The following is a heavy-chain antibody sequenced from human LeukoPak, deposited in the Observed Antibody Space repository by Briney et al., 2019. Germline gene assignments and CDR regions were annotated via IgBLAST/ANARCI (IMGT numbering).Heavy chain of an antibody. CDR3: ARGARRSSSSGNWGHDAFDI. CDR2: IIPISGTA. D-gene: IGHD6-6*01. Sequence: ASVKVSCKASGGTFSSYAISWVRQAPGQGLEWMGGIIPISGTANYAQKFQGRVTITADESTSTAYMELSSLRSEDTAVYYCARGARRSSSSGNWGHDAFDIWGQRTMVTVSS. J-gene: IGHJ3*02. V-gene: IGHV1-69*13. CDR1: GGTFSSYA.